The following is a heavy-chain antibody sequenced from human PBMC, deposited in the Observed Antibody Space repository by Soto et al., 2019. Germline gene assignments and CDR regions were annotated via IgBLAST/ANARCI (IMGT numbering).Heavy chain of an antibody. CDR3: ARVGYSGSYYHFDY. CDR2: INPNSGGT. D-gene: IGHD1-26*01. V-gene: IGHV1-2*02. CDR1: GYTFTDYY. Sequence: ASVKVSCKTSGYTFTDYYMNWVRQAPGQGLEWMGWINPNSGGTNYAQKFQGRVTMTRDTSISTAYMELSRLRSDDTAVYYCARVGYSGSYYHFDYWGQGTVVTVS. J-gene: IGHJ4*02.